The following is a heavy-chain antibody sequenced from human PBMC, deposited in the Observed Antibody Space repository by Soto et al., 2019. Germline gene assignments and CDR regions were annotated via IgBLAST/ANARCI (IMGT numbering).Heavy chain of an antibody. CDR1: GFTFDNYA. CDR2: IISSNGDT. V-gene: IGHV3-23*01. CDR3: AKAPVEIYDASGYSFDH. D-gene: IGHD3-22*01. Sequence: DVQLLESGGGFVQPGGSLRLSCRTSGFTFDNYAMSWVRQAPGKGLEWVSTIISSNGDTYYADSVRGRFSVSRDVLRATVYLQMDSLAAEDSATYYCAKAPVEIYDASGYSFDHWGQGTMVSVSS. J-gene: IGHJ4*02.